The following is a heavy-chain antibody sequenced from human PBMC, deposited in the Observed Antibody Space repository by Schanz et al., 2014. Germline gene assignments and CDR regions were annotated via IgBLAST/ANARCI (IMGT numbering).Heavy chain of an antibody. CDR1: GFTFSSYS. Sequence: VQLVESGGGLVQPGGSLRLSCSASGFTFSSYSMYWVRQAPGKGLEYVSVISSNGGSTDFADSVKGRFTISRDNSKNTLFLQMSSLRAEDTAVYYCARDGDFDYWGQGTLVTGSS. J-gene: IGHJ4*02. CDR3: ARDGDFDY. CDR2: ISSNGGST. V-gene: IGHV3-64*04.